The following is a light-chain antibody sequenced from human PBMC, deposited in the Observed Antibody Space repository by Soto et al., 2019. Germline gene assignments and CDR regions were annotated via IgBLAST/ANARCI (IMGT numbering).Light chain of an antibody. CDR2: GNS. CDR3: QSYDSSLSVWV. Sequence: QAVVKQPPSVSGAPGQRVTISCTGSSSNIGAGYDVHWYQQLPGTAPKLLIYGNSNRPSGVPDRFSGSKYGTSASLAITGLQAEDEADYYCQSYDSSLSVWVFGGGTKLTVL. CDR1: SSNIGAGYD. J-gene: IGLJ3*02. V-gene: IGLV1-40*01.